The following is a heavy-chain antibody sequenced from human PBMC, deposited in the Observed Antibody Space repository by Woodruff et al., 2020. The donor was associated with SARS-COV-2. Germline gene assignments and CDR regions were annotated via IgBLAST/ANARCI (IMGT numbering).Heavy chain of an antibody. Sequence: YGINWVRQAIGQGLEWMGWMNPKSGNTGYAQKFRGRIIMTRDTSINTAYMELSSLKSEDTAVYYCARMDTSVPPVNWFDPWGQGTL. J-gene: IGHJ5*02. CDR2: MNPKSGNT. CDR3: ARMDTSVPPVNWFDP. D-gene: IGHD2-2*01. V-gene: IGHV1-8*01. CDR1: YG.